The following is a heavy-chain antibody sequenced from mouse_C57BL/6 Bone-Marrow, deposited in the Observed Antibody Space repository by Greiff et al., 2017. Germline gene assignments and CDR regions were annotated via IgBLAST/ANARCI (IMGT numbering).Heavy chain of an antibody. CDR1: GYTFTDYE. D-gene: IGHD3-2*02. Sequence: VKLMESGAELVRPGASVTLSCKASGYTFTDYEMHWVKQTPVHGLEWIGAIDPETGGTAYNQKFKGKAILTADKSSSTAYMELRSLTSEDSAVYYCTRSQLSTGYWGQGTTLTVSS. J-gene: IGHJ2*01. CDR2: IDPETGGT. CDR3: TRSQLSTGY. V-gene: IGHV1-15*01.